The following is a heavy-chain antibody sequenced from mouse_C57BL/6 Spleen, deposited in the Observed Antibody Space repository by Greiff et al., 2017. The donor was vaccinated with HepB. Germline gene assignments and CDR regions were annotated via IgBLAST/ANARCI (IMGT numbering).Heavy chain of an antibody. CDR2: ISSGGDYI. V-gene: IGHV5-9-1*02. CDR1: GFTFSSYA. CDR3: TRDQQGYGAY. J-gene: IGHJ3*01. Sequence: EVMLVESGEGLVKPGGSLKLSCAASGFTFSSYAMSWVRQTPEKRLEWVAYISSGGDYIYYADTVKGRFTISSDNARNTLYLHMSSLKSEDTAMYYCTRDQQGYGAYWGQGTLVTVSA. D-gene: IGHD3-2*02.